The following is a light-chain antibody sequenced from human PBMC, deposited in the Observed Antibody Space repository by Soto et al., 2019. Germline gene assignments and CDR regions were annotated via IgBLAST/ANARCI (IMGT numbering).Light chain of an antibody. Sequence: QSVLTQPPSVSAAPGQKVTISCSGSSSNIGNDYVSWYQQLPGTAPKLLIYDNYKRPSGIPDRFSGSKSGTSGTLGITGLQTGDEADYYCGTWDSIVSAYVFGPGTKVTVL. V-gene: IGLV1-51*01. J-gene: IGLJ1*01. CDR3: GTWDSIVSAYV. CDR2: DNY. CDR1: SSNIGNDY.